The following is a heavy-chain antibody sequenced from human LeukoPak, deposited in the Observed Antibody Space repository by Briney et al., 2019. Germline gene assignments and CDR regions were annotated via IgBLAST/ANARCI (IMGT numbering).Heavy chain of an antibody. D-gene: IGHD3-22*01. CDR1: GIAVIGNY. CDR2: IYYSGST. V-gene: IGHV4-39*01. CDR3: ARQTYASSGYGAFDI. Sequence: GSLRLSCAASGIAVIGNYMSWVRQPPGKGLEWIGSIYYSGSTYYNPSLKSRVTKSVDMSKNQFSLKLSSVTAADTAVYYCARQTYASSGYGAFDIWGQGTMVTVSS. J-gene: IGHJ3*02.